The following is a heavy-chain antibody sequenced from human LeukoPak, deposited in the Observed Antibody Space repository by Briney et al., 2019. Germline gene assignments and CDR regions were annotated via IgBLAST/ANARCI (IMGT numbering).Heavy chain of an antibody. J-gene: IGHJ4*02. D-gene: IGHD3-16*02. V-gene: IGHV4-34*01. CDR1: GGSFSGYY. CDR2: IKDSGST. CDR3: ARGYDCVWGSYRFDY. Sequence: SETLPLTCAVYGGSFSGYYWSWIRQPPGKGLEWIGEIKDSGSTNCNPSLKSRVTISVDTSKNHFSLKLSSVTAADTAVYYCARGYDCVWGSYRFDYWGQGTLVTVSS.